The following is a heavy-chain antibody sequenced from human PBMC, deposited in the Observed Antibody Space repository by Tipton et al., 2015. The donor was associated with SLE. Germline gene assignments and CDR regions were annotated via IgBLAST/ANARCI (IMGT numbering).Heavy chain of an antibody. CDR3: ARELYGVLDY. Sequence: LRLSCTVSGGSISSSSYYWGWIRQPPGKGLEWIGSIYYSGSTYYNPSLKSRVTISVDTSKNQFSLKLSSVTAADTAVYYCARELYGVLDYWGQGTLVTVSS. D-gene: IGHD3-10*02. CDR2: IYYSGST. CDR1: GGSISSSSYY. V-gene: IGHV4-39*07. J-gene: IGHJ4*02.